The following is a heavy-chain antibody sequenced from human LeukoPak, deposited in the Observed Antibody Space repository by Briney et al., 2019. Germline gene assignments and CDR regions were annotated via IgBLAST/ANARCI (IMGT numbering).Heavy chain of an antibody. CDR3: ARVPQYYYDSSGYFDY. CDR2: IYSGGST. D-gene: IGHD3-22*01. Sequence: PGGSLRLSCAASGFTVSSNYMSWVRQAPGKGLEWVSVIYSGGSTYYADSVKGRFTISRDNSKNTLYLQMNSLRAEDTAVYYCARVPQYYYDSSGYFDYWGQGTLVTVSS. CDR1: GFTVSSNY. V-gene: IGHV3-66*01. J-gene: IGHJ4*02.